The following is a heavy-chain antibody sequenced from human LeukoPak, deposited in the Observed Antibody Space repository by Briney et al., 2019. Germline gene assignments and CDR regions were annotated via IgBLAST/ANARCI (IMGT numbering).Heavy chain of an antibody. CDR2: IYTSGST. Sequence: SETLSLTCTVSGGSISSYYWSWIRQPAGKGLEWIGRIYTSGSTNYNPSLKSRVTMSVDTSKNQFSLKLSSVTAADTAVYYCARDLNSGYDYWFDPGAREPWSPSPQ. D-gene: IGHD5-12*01. V-gene: IGHV4-4*07. CDR1: GGSISSYY. CDR3: ARDLNSGYDYWFDP. J-gene: IGHJ5*02.